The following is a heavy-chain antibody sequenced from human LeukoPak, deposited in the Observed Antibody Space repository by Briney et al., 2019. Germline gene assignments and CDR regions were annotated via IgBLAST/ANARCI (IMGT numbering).Heavy chain of an antibody. D-gene: IGHD5/OR15-5a*01. CDR1: GFTFDDYA. CDR2: ISWNSGSI. V-gene: IGHV3-9*01. J-gene: IGHJ4*02. Sequence: GRSLRLSCAASGFTFDDYAMHWVRQAPGKGLEWVSGISWNSGSIGYADSVKGRFTISRDNAKNSLYLQMNSLRTEDTAVYYCARDSTLRYYFDYWGQGTLVTVSS. CDR3: ARDSTLRYYFDY.